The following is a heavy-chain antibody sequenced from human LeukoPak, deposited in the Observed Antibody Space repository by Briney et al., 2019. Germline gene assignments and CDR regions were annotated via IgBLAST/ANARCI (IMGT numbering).Heavy chain of an antibody. CDR1: GYSFTSYW. V-gene: IGHV5-51*01. J-gene: IGHJ5*02. Sequence: PGESLKISCKGSGYSFTSYWIGWVRQMPGKGLEWMGIIYPGDSDTRYSPSFQGQVTISADKSISTAYLQWSSLKASDTAMYYCARALVPAAIGINWFDPWGQGTLVTVSS. CDR2: IYPGDSDT. D-gene: IGHD2-2*01. CDR3: ARALVPAAIGINWFDP.